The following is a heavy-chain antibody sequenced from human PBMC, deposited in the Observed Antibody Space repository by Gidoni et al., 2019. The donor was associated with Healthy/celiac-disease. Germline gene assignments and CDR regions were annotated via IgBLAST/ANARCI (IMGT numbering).Heavy chain of an antibody. D-gene: IGHD3-3*01. CDR2: ISSSSSYI. V-gene: IGHV3-21*01. CDR3: ARDGADYDFWSGYSLGLLG. Sequence: EVQLVESGGGLVKPGGSLRLSCAASGFTFSSYSMNWVRQAPGKGLEWVSSISSSSSYIYYADSVKGRFTISRDNAKNSLYLQMNSLRAEDTAVYYCARDGADYDFWSGYSLGLLGWGQGTMVTVSS. J-gene: IGHJ3*01. CDR1: GFTFSSYS.